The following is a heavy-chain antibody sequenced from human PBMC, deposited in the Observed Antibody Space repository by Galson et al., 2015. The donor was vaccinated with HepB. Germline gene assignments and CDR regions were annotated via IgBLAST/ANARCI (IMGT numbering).Heavy chain of an antibody. CDR2: INQDGTTI. D-gene: IGHD7-27*01. CDR3: AREKLGRRYYYYGMDV. CDR1: GFTVSKYW. V-gene: IGHV3-74*01. Sequence: SLRLSCAASGFTVSKYWMHWVRQVPGKGLVWVSRINQDGTTINYADSVRGRFTISKDSASNTLYLQMNSLRAEDTAVYYCAREKLGRRYYYYGMDVWGQGTAVTVSS. J-gene: IGHJ6*02.